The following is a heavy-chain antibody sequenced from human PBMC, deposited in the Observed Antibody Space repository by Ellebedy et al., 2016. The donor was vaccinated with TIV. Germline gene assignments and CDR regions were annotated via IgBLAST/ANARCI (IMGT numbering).Heavy chain of an antibody. CDR1: GFSISHAW. D-gene: IGHD3-10*01. CDR3: TTGPLWS. CDR2: IKSKTDGGTT. J-gene: IGHJ5*02. Sequence: GESLKISXAASGFSISHAWMSWVRQAPGKGLESVGRIKSKTDGGTTDYAAPVKGRFTISRDDSKNTLYLQMNSLKTEDTAVYYCTTGPLWSWGQGTLVTVSS. V-gene: IGHV3-15*01.